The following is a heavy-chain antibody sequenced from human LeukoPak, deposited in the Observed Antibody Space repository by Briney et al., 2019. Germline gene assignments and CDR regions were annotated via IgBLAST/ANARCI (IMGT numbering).Heavy chain of an antibody. CDR2: IYSGGST. CDR3: ASSKPPGYCSGGSCYSSDAFDI. V-gene: IGHV3-53*01. CDR1: GFIFSDYY. D-gene: IGHD2-15*01. J-gene: IGHJ3*02. Sequence: PGGSLRLSCAASGFIFSDYYMSWVRLAPGKGLEWVSVIYSGGSTYYADSVKGRFTISRDNSKNTLYLQMNSLRAEDTAVYYCASSKPPGYCSGGSCYSSDAFDIWGQGTMVTVSS.